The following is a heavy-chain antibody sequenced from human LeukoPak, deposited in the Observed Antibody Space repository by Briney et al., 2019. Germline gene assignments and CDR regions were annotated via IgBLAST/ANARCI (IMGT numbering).Heavy chain of an antibody. V-gene: IGHV4-38-2*01. CDR3: ARGRYPDY. J-gene: IGHJ4*02. CDR2: IFHSGIT. Sequence: PSETLSLTCVVSGYSISSGHFWCWIRQPPGKGLGGIGDIFHSGITSYSQSLKSRFTISGDTSKNQFPLKLNSVTAEDTAVYYCARGRYPDYWGQGTLVTVSS. D-gene: IGHD1-26*01. CDR1: GYSISSGHF.